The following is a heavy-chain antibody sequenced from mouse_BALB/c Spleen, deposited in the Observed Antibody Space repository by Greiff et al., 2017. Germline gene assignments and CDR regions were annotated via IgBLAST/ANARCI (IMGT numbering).Heavy chain of an antibody. CDR1: GYTFTSYW. CDR2: INPSNGRT. CDR3: ARGKGTDYFDY. J-gene: IGHJ2*01. D-gene: IGHD2-14*01. V-gene: IGHV1S81*02. Sequence: QVQLQQSGAELVKPGASVKLSCKASGYTFTSYWMHWVKQRPGQGLEWIGEINPSNGRTNYNEKFKSKATLTVDKSSSTAYMQLSSLTSEDSAVYYCARGKGTDYFDYWGQGTTLTVSS.